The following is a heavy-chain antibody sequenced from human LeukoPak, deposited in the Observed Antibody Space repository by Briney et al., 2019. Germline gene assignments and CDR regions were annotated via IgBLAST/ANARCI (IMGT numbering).Heavy chain of an antibody. CDR2: IKEDGSEK. CDR3: ARVHHSSSWGTDDC. D-gene: IGHD6-13*01. Sequence: GGSLRLSCTASGFAFSKYWMTWVRQTPGKGLEWVANIKEDGSEKYYVDSVRGRFTISRDNAKNSLYLHMNSLRGEDTALYYCARVHHSSSWGTDDCWGQGTLVTVSS. CDR1: GFAFSKYW. V-gene: IGHV3-7*01. J-gene: IGHJ4*02.